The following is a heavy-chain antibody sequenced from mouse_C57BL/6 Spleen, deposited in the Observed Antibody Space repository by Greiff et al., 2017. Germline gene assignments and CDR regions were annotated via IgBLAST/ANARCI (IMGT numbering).Heavy chain of an antibody. D-gene: IGHD1-1*01. CDR3: ARGDYYGSSYGWYFDV. Sequence: VKLVESGAELVKPGASVKISCKASGYAFSSYWMNWVKQRPGKGLEWIGQIYPGDGDTNYNGKFKGKATLTADKSSSTAYMQLSSLTSEDSAVYFCARGDYYGSSYGWYFDVWGTGTTVTVSS. J-gene: IGHJ1*03. V-gene: IGHV1-80*01. CDR2: IYPGDGDT. CDR1: GYAFSSYW.